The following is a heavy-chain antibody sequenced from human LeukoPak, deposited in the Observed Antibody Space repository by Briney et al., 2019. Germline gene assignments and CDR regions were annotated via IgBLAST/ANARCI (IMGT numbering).Heavy chain of an antibody. CDR1: GFTFRSYW. CDR3: ARDLVSGYQLLFGDYLRHVH. V-gene: IGHV3-74*01. Sequence: PGGSLRLSCAASGFTFRSYWMHWVRQAPGKGLVWVSRINSDGRSTIYADSVKGRFTISRDNAKNSLYLQMNSLRAEDTAVYYCARDLVSGYQLLFGDYLRHVHWGQGTLVTVSS. D-gene: IGHD2-2*01. CDR2: INSDGRST. J-gene: IGHJ4*02.